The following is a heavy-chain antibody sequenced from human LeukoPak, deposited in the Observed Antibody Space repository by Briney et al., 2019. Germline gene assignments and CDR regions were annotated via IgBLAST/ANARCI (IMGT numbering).Heavy chain of an antibody. D-gene: IGHD3-16*01. Sequence: SETLSLTCTVSGGSISSYYWSWIRQPPGKGLEWIGYIYYSGSTNYDSSLKSRVTISVDTSKNQFSLKLSSVTAADTAVYYCARDGGALRNFDYWGQGTLVTVSS. CDR3: ARDGGALRNFDY. CDR2: IYYSGST. V-gene: IGHV4-59*12. J-gene: IGHJ4*02. CDR1: GGSISSYY.